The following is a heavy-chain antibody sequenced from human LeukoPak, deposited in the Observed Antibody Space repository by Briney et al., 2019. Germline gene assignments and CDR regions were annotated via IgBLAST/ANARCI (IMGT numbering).Heavy chain of an antibody. CDR1: GGSISSYY. V-gene: IGHV4-59*01. J-gene: IGHJ4*02. CDR3: ARVKYYYGSGGDYFDY. D-gene: IGHD3-10*01. CDR2: IYYSGST. Sequence: SETLSLTCTVSGGSISSYYWCWIRQPPGKGLEWIGYIYYSGSTNYNPSLKSRVTISVDTSKNQFSLKLTSVTAADTAVYYCARVKYYYGSGGDYFDYWGQGTLVTVSS.